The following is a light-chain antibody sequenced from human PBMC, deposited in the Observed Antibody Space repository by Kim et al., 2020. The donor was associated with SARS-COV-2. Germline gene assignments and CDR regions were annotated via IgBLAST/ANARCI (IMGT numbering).Light chain of an antibody. CDR2: GAS. J-gene: IGKJ1*01. Sequence: EIVLTQSPGTLSLSPGERATLSCRASQSVSSSYLAWYQQKPGQAPRLLIYGASSRATGIPDRFSGSGSGTGFTLTISRLRPEDFAVYYCQQYGSSPRTFGQGTKVEIK. CDR1: QSVSSSY. CDR3: QQYGSSPRT. V-gene: IGKV3-20*01.